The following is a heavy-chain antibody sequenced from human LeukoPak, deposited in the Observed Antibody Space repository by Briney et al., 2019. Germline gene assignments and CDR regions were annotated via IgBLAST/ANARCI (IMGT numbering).Heavy chain of an antibody. D-gene: IGHD3-3*01. J-gene: IGHJ5*02. CDR3: AKNPYDFWSGYYRIGWFDP. CDR1: GFTFSSYA. CDR2: ISGSGGST. V-gene: IGHV3-23*01. Sequence: GGSLRLSCAASGFTFSSYAMSWVRQAPGQGLEWVSAISGSGGSTYYADSVKGRFTISRDNSTNTLYLQMNSLRAEDTAVYHCAKNPYDFWSGYYRIGWFDPWGQETLVSVSS.